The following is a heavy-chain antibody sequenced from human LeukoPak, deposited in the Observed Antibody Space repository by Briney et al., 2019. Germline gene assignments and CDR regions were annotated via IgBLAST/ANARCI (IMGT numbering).Heavy chain of an antibody. CDR3: ARGGEIMITFGGVIADFDY. J-gene: IGHJ4*02. Sequence: ASVKVSCKASGYTFTGYYMHWVRQAPGQGLEWMGWINPNSGGTNYAQKFQGRVTMTRDTSISTAYMELSRLRSDDTAVYYCARGGEIMITFGGVIADFDYWGQGTLVTVSS. D-gene: IGHD3-16*02. V-gene: IGHV1-2*02. CDR1: GYTFTGYY. CDR2: INPNSGGT.